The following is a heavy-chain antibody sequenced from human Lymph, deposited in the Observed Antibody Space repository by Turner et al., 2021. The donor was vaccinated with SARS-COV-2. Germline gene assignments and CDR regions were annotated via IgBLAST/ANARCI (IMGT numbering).Heavy chain of an antibody. V-gene: IGHV3-49*03. J-gene: IGHJ4*02. Sequence: EVQLVEPGGGLVQPGQSLRPPCTASGFTFGDYAMSWFRQAPGKGLEWVGFIRSKAYGGTTQYAASVKGRFTISRDDSKSIAYLQMNSLKTEDTAVYYCTRVKYCTGGSCYGYHFDYWGQGTLVTVSS. D-gene: IGHD2-15*01. CDR2: IRSKAYGGTT. CDR1: GFTFGDYA. CDR3: TRVKYCTGGSCYGYHFDY.